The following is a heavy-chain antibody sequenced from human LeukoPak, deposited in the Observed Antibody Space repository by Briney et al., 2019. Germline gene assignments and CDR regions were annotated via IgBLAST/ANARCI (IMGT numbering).Heavy chain of an antibody. CDR2: IWSDGSNK. CDR1: GFTFSSYN. CDR3: ARGLFNYDNSGLNY. J-gene: IGHJ4*02. V-gene: IGHV3-33*08. D-gene: IGHD3-22*01. Sequence: GGSLRLSCAASGFTFSSYNMNWVRQAPGKGLEWVAVIWSDGSNKYHADSVKGRFTISRDNSKNTLYLQMNSLRVEDTAVYYCARGLFNYDNSGLNYWGQGTRVTVSS.